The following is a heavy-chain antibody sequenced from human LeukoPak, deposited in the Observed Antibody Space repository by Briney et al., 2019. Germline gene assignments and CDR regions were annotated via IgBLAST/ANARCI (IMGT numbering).Heavy chain of an antibody. Sequence: SQTLSLSCVISGDNVSSNSAACNWTRPSPSRGIEWLGRAYYRSKCYNDNAGSVRSRITINPATSKNMFSLQLNSVTPEDTAVYYCAREGLYFGYWGQGTLVTVSS. CDR2: AYYRSKCYN. CDR1: GDNVSSNSAA. D-gene: IGHD3/OR15-3a*01. CDR3: AREGLYFGY. J-gene: IGHJ4*01. V-gene: IGHV6-1*01.